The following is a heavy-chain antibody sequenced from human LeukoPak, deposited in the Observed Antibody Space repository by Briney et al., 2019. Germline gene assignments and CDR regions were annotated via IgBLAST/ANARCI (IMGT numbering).Heavy chain of an antibody. Sequence: GESLKISCKGSGYSFTSYWIGWVRQMPGKGLEWMGIIYPSDSDTRYSPSFQGQVTISADKSISTAYLQWSSLKASDTAMYYCARSLRYCSSTSCYNNWFDPWGQGTLVTVSS. D-gene: IGHD2-2*01. CDR1: GYSFTSYW. V-gene: IGHV5-51*01. CDR2: IYPSDSDT. CDR3: ARSLRYCSSTSCYNNWFDP. J-gene: IGHJ5*02.